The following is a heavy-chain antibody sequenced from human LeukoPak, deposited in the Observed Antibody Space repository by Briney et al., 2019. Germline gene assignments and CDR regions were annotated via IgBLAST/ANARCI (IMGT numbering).Heavy chain of an antibody. J-gene: IGHJ4*02. Sequence: SSETLSLTCAVYGGSFSGYYWSWIRQPPGKGLEWIGEINHSGSTNYNPSLKSRVTISVDTSKNQFSLKLSSVTAADTAVYYCARYDAWFGGTHDYWGQGTLVTVSA. CDR2: INHSGST. CDR1: GGSFSGYY. CDR3: ARYDAWFGGTHDY. D-gene: IGHD3-10*01. V-gene: IGHV4-34*01.